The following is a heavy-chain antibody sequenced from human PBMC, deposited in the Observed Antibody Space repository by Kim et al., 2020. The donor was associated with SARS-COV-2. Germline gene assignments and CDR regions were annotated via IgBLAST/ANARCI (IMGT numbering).Heavy chain of an antibody. J-gene: IGHJ4*02. CDR3: AREKSDVVVVAATSFDY. D-gene: IGHD2-15*01. Sequence: ASVKVSCKASGYTFTGYYMHWVRQAPGQGLEWMGRINPNSGGTNYAQKFQGRVPMTRDTSISTAYMELSRLRSDDTAVYYCAREKSDVVVVAATSFDYWGQGTLVTVSS. V-gene: IGHV1-2*06. CDR1: GYTFTGYY. CDR2: INPNSGGT.